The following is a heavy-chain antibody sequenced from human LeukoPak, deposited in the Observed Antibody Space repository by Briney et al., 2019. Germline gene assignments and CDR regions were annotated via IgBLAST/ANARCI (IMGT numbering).Heavy chain of an antibody. V-gene: IGHV4-61*02. CDR1: GGSISSGSYY. CDR2: IYISGSI. Sequence: SETLSLTCTVSGGSISSGSYYWSWIRQPAGKGLEWIGRIYISGSIDYNPSLKSRVTISVDTSKNQFSLKLTSVTAADTAVYYCARDPPELPFDYWGQGTLVTVSS. D-gene: IGHD1-26*01. CDR3: ARDPPELPFDY. J-gene: IGHJ4*02.